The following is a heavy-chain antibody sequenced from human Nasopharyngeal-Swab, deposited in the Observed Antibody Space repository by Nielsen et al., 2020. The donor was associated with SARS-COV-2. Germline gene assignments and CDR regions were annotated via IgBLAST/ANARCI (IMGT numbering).Heavy chain of an antibody. V-gene: IGHV3-11*04. D-gene: IGHD2-8*01. CDR3: ARDGQSRTNWFDP. Sequence: SLKISCTASGFTFSDYFMSWIRQAPGKGLEWVTYISRSGSSIYYADSVKGRFTISRDNAKNSLYLQMNSLRAEDTAVYYCARDGQSRTNWFDPWGQGTVVTVSS. CDR1: GFTFSDYF. J-gene: IGHJ5*02. CDR2: ISRSGSSI.